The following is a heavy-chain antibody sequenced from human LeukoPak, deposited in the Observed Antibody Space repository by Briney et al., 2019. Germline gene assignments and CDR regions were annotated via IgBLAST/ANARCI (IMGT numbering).Heavy chain of an antibody. V-gene: IGHV3-21*01. CDR2: ISSSSSYI. Sequence: GGSLRLSCAASGFTFSSYSMNWVRQAPGKGLEWVSSISSSSSYIYYADSVKGRFTISRDNAKNSLYLQMNSLRAEDTAVYYCARNLGVTIFGVVISSRAHDAFDIWGQGTMVTVSS. D-gene: IGHD3-3*01. CDR3: ARNLGVTIFGVVISSRAHDAFDI. CDR1: GFTFSSYS. J-gene: IGHJ3*02.